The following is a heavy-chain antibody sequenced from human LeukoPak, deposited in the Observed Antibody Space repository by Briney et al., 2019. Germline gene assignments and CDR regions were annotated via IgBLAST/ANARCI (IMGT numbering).Heavy chain of an antibody. CDR1: GFTFSSYS. CDR2: ISSSSTI. CDR3: ARDEELAVLEY. Sequence: GGSLRLSCAASGFTFSSYSMNWVRQAPGKGLEWVSYISSSSTIYYADSVKGRFTISRDNAKNSLYLQMNSLRDEDTAVYYCARDEELAVLEYWGQGTLVTVSS. V-gene: IGHV3-48*02. J-gene: IGHJ4*02. D-gene: IGHD3-3*02.